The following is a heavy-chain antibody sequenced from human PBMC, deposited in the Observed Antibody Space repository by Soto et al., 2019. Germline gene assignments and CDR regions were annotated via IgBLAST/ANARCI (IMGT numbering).Heavy chain of an antibody. Sequence: SVKVSCKASGGTFSSYAISWVRQAPGQGLEWMGGIIPIFGTANYAQKFQGRVTITADESTSTAYMELSSLRSEDTAVYYCARSDYYDSSGSGYAFDIWGQGTMVTVS. CDR2: IIPIFGTA. J-gene: IGHJ3*02. V-gene: IGHV1-69*13. D-gene: IGHD3-22*01. CDR1: GGTFSSYA. CDR3: ARSDYYDSSGSGYAFDI.